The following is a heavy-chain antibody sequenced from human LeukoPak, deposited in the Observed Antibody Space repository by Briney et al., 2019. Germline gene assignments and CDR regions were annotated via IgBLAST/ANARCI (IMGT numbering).Heavy chain of an antibody. V-gene: IGHV3-48*02. CDR2: ISISSAA. J-gene: IGHJ4*02. Sequence: GGSLRPSCAASGFTFSSYTMNWVRQAPGKGLEWVSSISISSAAYYADSVKGRFTISRDNAKNSLYLQMNSLTDEDTAVYYCARDFSRPGYWGQGTLVTVSS. D-gene: IGHD2/OR15-2a*01. CDR3: ARDFSRPGY. CDR1: GFTFSSYT.